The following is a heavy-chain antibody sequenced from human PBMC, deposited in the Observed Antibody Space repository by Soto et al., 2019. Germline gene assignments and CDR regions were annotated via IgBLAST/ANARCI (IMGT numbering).Heavy chain of an antibody. CDR3: ARQIYDSDTGPNFQYYFDS. J-gene: IGHJ4*02. D-gene: IGHD3-22*01. CDR2: IDPSDSQT. Sequence: PGESLKISCKGSGYSFAGYWITWVRQKPGKGLEWVGRIDPSDSQTYYSPSFRGHVTISATKSITTVFLQWSSLRASGTAMYYCARQIYDSDTGPNFQYYFDSWGQGTPVTVSS. CDR1: GYSFAGYW. V-gene: IGHV5-10-1*01.